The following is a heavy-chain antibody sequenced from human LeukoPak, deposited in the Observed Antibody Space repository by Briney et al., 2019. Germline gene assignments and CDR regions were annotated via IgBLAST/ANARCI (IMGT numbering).Heavy chain of an antibody. Sequence: SVKVSCKASGGTFSSYAISWVRQAPGQGLEWMGGIIPIFGTANYAQKFQGRVTMTRDTSTSTVYMELSSLRSEDTAVYYCARQDYYDSSGYFMVRSDWFDPWGQGTLVTVSS. CDR1: GGTFSSYA. CDR2: IIPIFGTA. CDR3: ARQDYYDSSGYFMVRSDWFDP. D-gene: IGHD3-22*01. V-gene: IGHV1-69*05. J-gene: IGHJ5*02.